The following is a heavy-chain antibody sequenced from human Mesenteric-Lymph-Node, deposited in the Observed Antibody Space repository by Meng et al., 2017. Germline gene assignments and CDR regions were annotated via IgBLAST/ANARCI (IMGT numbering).Heavy chain of an antibody. J-gene: IGHJ4*02. Sequence: SETLSLTCTVSGGSISSYYWSWIRQPPGKGLEWIGYIYYSGSTNYNPSLKSRVTISVDTSKNQFSLKLSSVTAADTAVYYCARDSRMYCSSTSCYGDDYWGQGTLVT. D-gene: IGHD2-2*01. CDR2: IYYSGST. V-gene: IGHV4-59*12. CDR1: GGSISSYY. CDR3: ARDSRMYCSSTSCYGDDY.